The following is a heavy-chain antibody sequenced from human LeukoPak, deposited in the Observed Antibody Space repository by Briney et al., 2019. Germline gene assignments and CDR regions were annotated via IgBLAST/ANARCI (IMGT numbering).Heavy chain of an antibody. V-gene: IGHV1-46*01. Sequence: ASVKVSCKASGYTFTSYYMHWVRQAPGQGLEWMGIINPSGGSTSYAQKFQGRVTMTRDMSTSTVYMELSSLRSEDTAVYYCASADGSGSYFDYWGQGTLVTVSS. CDR2: INPSGGST. CDR3: ASADGSGSYFDY. J-gene: IGHJ4*02. CDR1: GYTFTSYY. D-gene: IGHD3-10*01.